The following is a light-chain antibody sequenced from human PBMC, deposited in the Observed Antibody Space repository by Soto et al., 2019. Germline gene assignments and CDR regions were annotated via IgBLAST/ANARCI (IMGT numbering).Light chain of an antibody. CDR1: QSVSNSY. J-gene: IGKJ3*01. V-gene: IGKV3-20*01. Sequence: EIVLTQSPGTLSLSPGERATLSCRASQSVSNSYLAWYQQKPGRAPRRLIYGASTRATGIPDRFSGSGSGTDFTLTISRLEPEDFAVYYCQQYGMSPPIIFGPGNKVDIK. CDR2: GAS. CDR3: QQYGMSPPII.